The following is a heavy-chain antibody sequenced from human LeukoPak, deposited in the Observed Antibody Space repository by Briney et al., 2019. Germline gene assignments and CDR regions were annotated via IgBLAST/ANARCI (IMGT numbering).Heavy chain of an antibody. CDR2: ITGRSSPI. D-gene: IGHD1-14*01. Sequence: GESLKISCAASGFTFSGYSMNWIRQAPGKGLEWLSYITGRSSPIYYADSVKGRFTVSRDNAKNSLYLQMNSLRADDTALYYCARGIYNPIPDYWGLGTLVTVSS. CDR3: ARGIYNPIPDY. J-gene: IGHJ4*02. CDR1: GFTFSGYS. V-gene: IGHV3-48*01.